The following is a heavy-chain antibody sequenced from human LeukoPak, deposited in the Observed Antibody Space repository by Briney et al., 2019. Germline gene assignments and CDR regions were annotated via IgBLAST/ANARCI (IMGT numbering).Heavy chain of an antibody. Sequence: ASVKVSCKASGYAFSGYYIHWVRQAPGQGLEWMGWINPNSGGTNYAQSFHGRVTMTRDTSLSTAYMELSRLRSDDTAVYYCATYFDILTGYYADRHLDYWGQGTLVTVSS. CDR2: INPNSGGT. CDR1: GYAFSGYY. D-gene: IGHD3-9*01. V-gene: IGHV1-2*02. J-gene: IGHJ4*02. CDR3: ATYFDILTGYYADRHLDY.